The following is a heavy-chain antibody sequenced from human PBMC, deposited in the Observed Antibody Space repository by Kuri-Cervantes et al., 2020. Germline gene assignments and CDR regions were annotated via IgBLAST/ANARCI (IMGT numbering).Heavy chain of an antibody. J-gene: IGHJ6*02. Sequence: ASVKVSCKASEYTFTGYYMHWVRQAPGQGLEWMGWINPNSGGTNYAQKFQGRVTMTRDTSISTAYMELSRLRSDDTAVYYCARSGIAAAGTNYYYGMDVWGQGTTVTVSS. CDR1: EYTFTGYY. CDR3: ARSGIAAAGTNYYYGMDV. V-gene: IGHV1-2*02. CDR2: INPNSGGT. D-gene: IGHD6-13*01.